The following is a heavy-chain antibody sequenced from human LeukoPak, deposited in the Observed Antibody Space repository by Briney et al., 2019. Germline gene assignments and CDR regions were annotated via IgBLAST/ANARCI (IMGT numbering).Heavy chain of an antibody. CDR3: AKSSGSGRYPLDY. V-gene: IGHV3-23*01. Sequence: GGSLRLSCAASGFTFSSYAMSWVRQAPGKGLEWVSGISGSGGSTYYADSVKGRFTISRDNSKNTLYLRMNSLGAEDTAVYYCAKSSGSGRYPLDYWGQGTLVTVSS. J-gene: IGHJ4*02. CDR2: ISGSGGST. D-gene: IGHD3-10*01. CDR1: GFTFSSYA.